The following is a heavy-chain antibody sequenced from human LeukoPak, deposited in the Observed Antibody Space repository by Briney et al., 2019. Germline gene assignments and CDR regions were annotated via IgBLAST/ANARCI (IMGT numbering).Heavy chain of an antibody. V-gene: IGHV1-8*01. D-gene: IGHD2-15*01. Sequence: ASVKVSCKASGYTFASYDINWLRQATGQGLEWMGWMNPNSGNTGYAQKFQGRVTMTRNTSISTAYMELSSLRSEDTAVYYCARKLGDYYYYYMDVWGKGTTVTVSS. CDR1: GYTFASYD. J-gene: IGHJ6*03. CDR2: MNPNSGNT. CDR3: ARKLGDYYYYYMDV.